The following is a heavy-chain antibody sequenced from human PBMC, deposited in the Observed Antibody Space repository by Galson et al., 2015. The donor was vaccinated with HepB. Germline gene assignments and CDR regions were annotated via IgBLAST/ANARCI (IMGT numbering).Heavy chain of an antibody. J-gene: IGHJ6*02. D-gene: IGHD3-3*01. CDR3: AKDQDFWSGYYKGTKHSMDV. CDR1: GFTFSSYG. V-gene: IGHV3-30*18. CDR2: ISYDGSNK. Sequence: SLRLSCAASGFTFSSYGMHWVRQAPGKGLEWVSVISYDGSNKYYADSVKGRFTISRDNYKNTLYLQMNSLRAEDTAVYYCAKDQDFWSGYYKGTKHSMDVSGQGTTVTVSS.